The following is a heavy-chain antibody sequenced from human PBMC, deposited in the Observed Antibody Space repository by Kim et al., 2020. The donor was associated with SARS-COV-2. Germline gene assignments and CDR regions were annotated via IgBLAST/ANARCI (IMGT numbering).Heavy chain of an antibody. Sequence: GGSLILSCAASGFTFRTRWMNWVRQAPAKGLEWVANIKEDGSAKYYVDSVKGRFTISRDNAKNLLYLQLISLRGDDTAFYYCGRDFDCWGQGALVTVSS. CDR1: GFTFRTRW. J-gene: IGHJ4*02. CDR3: GRDFDC. V-gene: IGHV3-7*01. CDR2: IKEDGSAK.